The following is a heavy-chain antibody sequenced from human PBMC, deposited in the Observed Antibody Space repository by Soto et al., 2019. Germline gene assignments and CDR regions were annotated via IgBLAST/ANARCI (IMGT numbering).Heavy chain of an antibody. V-gene: IGHV3-72*01. Sequence: GGSLRLSCAASGFSFSDHYMDWVRQAPGKGLEWVGRTTNKANTYTTDYAASVEGRFTISRHDSKNTLYLQMNSLKTEDTAVYYCARAVKWELRDWGQGTLVPSPQ. J-gene: IGHJ4*02. D-gene: IGHD1-26*01. CDR2: TTNKANTYTT. CDR3: ARAVKWELRD. CDR1: GFSFSDHY.